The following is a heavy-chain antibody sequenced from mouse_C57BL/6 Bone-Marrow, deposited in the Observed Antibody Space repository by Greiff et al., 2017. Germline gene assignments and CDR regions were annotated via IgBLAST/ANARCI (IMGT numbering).Heavy chain of an antibody. CDR2: INPNNGGT. V-gene: IGHV1-18*01. Sequence: VQLKQSRPELVKPGASVKIPCKASGYTFTDYNMDWVKQSHGKSLEWIGDINPNNGGTIYNQKFKGKATLTVDKSYSTAYMELRSLTSEDTAVYYCARRTTVVAPGFDVWGTGTTVTVSS. CDR3: ARRTTVVAPGFDV. CDR1: GYTFTDYN. J-gene: IGHJ1*03. D-gene: IGHD1-1*01.